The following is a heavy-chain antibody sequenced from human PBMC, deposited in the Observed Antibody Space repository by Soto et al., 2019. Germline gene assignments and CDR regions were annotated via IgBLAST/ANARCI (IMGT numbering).Heavy chain of an antibody. CDR3: ARGPTSDKVDY. CDR1: GGSISGYY. V-gene: IGHV4-59*08. Sequence: PSETLSLTCTVSGGSISGYYWSWIRQPPGKGLEWIGFIYNSGTTNYNPSLKSRVTISVDTSKNQFSLNLSSVTAADTAVYYCARGPTSDKVDYWGQGTLVTVSS. CDR2: IYNSGTT. J-gene: IGHJ4*02.